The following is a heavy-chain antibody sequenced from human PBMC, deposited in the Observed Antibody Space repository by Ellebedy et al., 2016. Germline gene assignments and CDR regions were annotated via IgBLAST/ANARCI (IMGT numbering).Heavy chain of an antibody. J-gene: IGHJ4*02. CDR3: ARDVSLYSSSPSFDF. D-gene: IGHD3-22*01. CDR1: GGSVDTYY. V-gene: IGHV4-59*02. Sequence: SETLSLXXTVSGGSVDTYYWTWIRQSPGKGLEWIGYVFYGGSTKYNRSLRSRVTISLDTAKSQFSLRLTSVAAADTAVYFCARDVSLYSSSPSFDFWGQGMLVTVSS. CDR2: VFYGGST.